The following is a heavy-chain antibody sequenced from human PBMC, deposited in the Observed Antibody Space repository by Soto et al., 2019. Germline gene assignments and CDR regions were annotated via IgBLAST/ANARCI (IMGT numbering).Heavy chain of an antibody. Sequence: GGSLRLSCAASGFTFSSYAMSWVRQAPGKGLEWVSAISGSGGSTYYADSVKGRFTISRDNSKNTLYLQMNSLRAEDTAVYYCAWSITIFGVVIAVGAFDIWGQGTMVTVSS. J-gene: IGHJ3*02. D-gene: IGHD3-3*01. CDR2: ISGSGGST. CDR3: AWSITIFGVVIAVGAFDI. V-gene: IGHV3-23*01. CDR1: GFTFSSYA.